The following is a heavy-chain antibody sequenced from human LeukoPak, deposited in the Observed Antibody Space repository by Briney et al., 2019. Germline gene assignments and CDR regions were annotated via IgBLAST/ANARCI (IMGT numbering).Heavy chain of an antibody. D-gene: IGHD3-10*01. CDR1: GGSISSYY. Sequence: SETLSLTCTVSGGSISSYYWSWIRQPPGKGLEWIGYIYYSGSTNYNPSLKSRVTISVGTSKNQFSLKLSSVTAADTAVYYCARMGGSGSLDYWGQGTLVTVSS. J-gene: IGHJ4*02. V-gene: IGHV4-59*01. CDR3: ARMGGSGSLDY. CDR2: IYYSGST.